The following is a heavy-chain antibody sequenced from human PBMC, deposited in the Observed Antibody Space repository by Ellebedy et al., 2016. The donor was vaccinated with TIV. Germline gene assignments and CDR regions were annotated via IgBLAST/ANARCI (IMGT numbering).Heavy chain of an antibody. D-gene: IGHD4-23*01. Sequence: SETLSLXXTVSGGSISSSSYYWGWIRQPPGKGLEWIGSIYYSGSTYYNPSLKSRVTISVDTSKNQFSLKLSSVTAADTAVYYCARDRGYGGNSPSWGQGTLVTVSS. CDR1: GGSISSSSYY. CDR3: ARDRGYGGNSPS. V-gene: IGHV4-39*07. CDR2: IYYSGST. J-gene: IGHJ4*02.